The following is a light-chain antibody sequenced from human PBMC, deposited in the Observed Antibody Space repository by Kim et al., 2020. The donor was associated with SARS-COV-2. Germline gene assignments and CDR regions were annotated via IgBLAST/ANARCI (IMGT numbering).Light chain of an antibody. CDR2: QDS. CDR1: KLGDKY. V-gene: IGLV3-1*01. J-gene: IGLJ2*01. Sequence: SASPEQTASITCSGDKLGDKYACWYQQKPGQSPVLVIYQDSKRPSGIPERFSGSNSGNTATLTISGTQAMDEADYYCQAWDSSVVFGGGTQLTVL. CDR3: QAWDSSVV.